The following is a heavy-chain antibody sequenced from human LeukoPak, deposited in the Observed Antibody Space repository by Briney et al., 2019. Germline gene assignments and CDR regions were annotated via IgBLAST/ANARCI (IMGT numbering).Heavy chain of an antibody. V-gene: IGHV4-34*01. Sequence: NPSETLSLTSAVYGGSFSGYYWSWIRQPPGTGLEWLGEINHSGSTNYNPSLKSRVTISVDTSKNQFSLKLSSVTAADTAVYYCARMRLLWFGELLYPYFDYWGQGTLVTVSS. CDR1: GGSFSGYY. CDR3: ARMRLLWFGELLYPYFDY. CDR2: INHSGST. J-gene: IGHJ4*02. D-gene: IGHD3-10*01.